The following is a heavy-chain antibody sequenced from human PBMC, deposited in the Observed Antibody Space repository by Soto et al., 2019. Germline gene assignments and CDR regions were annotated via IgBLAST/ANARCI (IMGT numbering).Heavy chain of an antibody. J-gene: IGHJ5*02. Sequence: PSETLSLTCAVSGYSISSDYYWGWIRQPPGKGLEWIGSIYHSGSTYYNPSLKSRVTISVDTSKNQFSLKLSSVTAADTAVYYRARAVQDIVVVVAATPGLSWFDPWGQGTLVTVSS. V-gene: IGHV4-38-2*01. CDR2: IYHSGST. CDR3: ARAVQDIVVVVAATPGLSWFDP. D-gene: IGHD2-15*01. CDR1: GYSISSDYY.